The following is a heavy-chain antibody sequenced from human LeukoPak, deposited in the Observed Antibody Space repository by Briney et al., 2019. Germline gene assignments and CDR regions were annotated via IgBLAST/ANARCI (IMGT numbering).Heavy chain of an antibody. CDR3: VSYGGNFTRASFDY. Sequence: PSETLSLTRAVHGGSFSGYYWSWIRQPPGKGLEWIGEINHSGSTNYNPSLKSRVTISVDTSKNQFSLKLSSVTAADTAVYYCVSYGGNFTRASFDYWGQGTLVTVSS. D-gene: IGHD4-23*01. V-gene: IGHV4-34*01. J-gene: IGHJ4*02. CDR2: INHSGST. CDR1: GGSFSGYY.